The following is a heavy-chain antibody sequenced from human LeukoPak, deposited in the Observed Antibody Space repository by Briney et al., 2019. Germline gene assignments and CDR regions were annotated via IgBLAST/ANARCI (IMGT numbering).Heavy chain of an antibody. Sequence: GGSLRLSCAASGFTFNTYAMTWVRQAPGKGLEWVSAIGSRADTTDYADSVKGRFTISRDNSKNMLYLQMNGLRAEDTAVYYCVKRDRGTFDYWGRATLVTVSS. CDR1: GFTFNTYA. CDR3: VKRDRGTFDY. D-gene: IGHD5-24*01. J-gene: IGHJ4*02. V-gene: IGHV3-23*01. CDR2: IGSRADTT.